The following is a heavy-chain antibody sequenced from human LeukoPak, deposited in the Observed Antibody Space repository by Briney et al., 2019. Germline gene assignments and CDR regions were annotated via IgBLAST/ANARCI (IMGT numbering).Heavy chain of an antibody. CDR2: IYYSGST. CDR1: GGSICSYY. D-gene: IGHD4-23*01. Sequence: PSETLSLICTVSGGSICSYYWRWIRQPPGKGLEWIGYIYYSGSTNFNPSLKSRVTISVDTSKNQFSLKLSSVNAADTAVYYCARLGSPQGYGGNKAFDIWGHGTMVTVSS. J-gene: IGHJ3*02. CDR3: ARLGSPQGYGGNKAFDI. V-gene: IGHV4-59*01.